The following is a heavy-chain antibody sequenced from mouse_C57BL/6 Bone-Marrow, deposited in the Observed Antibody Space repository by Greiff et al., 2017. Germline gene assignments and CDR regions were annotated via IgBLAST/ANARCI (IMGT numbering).Heavy chain of an antibody. CDR3: TKATTVVATFDY. CDR1: GFNIKDDS. J-gene: IGHJ2*01. Sequence: VQLQQSGAELVRPGASVKLSCTASGFNIKDDSMHWVKQRPEQGLEWIGWIDPENGDTEYASKFQGKATITADTSSNTAYLQLSSLTSEDTAVYDCTKATTVVATFDYWVQGTTLTVSS. D-gene: IGHD1-1*01. V-gene: IGHV14-4*01. CDR2: IDPENGDT.